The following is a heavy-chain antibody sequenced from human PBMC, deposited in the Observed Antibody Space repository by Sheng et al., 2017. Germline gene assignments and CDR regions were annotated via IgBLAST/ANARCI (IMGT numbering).Heavy chain of an antibody. J-gene: IGHJ3*02. Sequence: QVQLVQSGAEVKKPGSSVKVSCKASGGTFSSYAISWVRQAPGQGLEWMGGIIPIFGTANYAQKFQGRVTITADESTSTAYMELSSLRSEDTAVYYCARTDIVVVVAALQGGAFDIWGQGTMVTVSS. CDR1: GGTFSSYA. V-gene: IGHV1-69*13. CDR2: IIPIFGTA. CDR3: ARTDIVVVVAALQGGAFDI. D-gene: IGHD2-15*01.